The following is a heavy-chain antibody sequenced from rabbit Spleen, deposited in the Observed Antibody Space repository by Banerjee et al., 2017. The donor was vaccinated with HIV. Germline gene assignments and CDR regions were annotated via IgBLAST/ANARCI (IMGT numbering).Heavy chain of an antibody. CDR1: GFSLSNYA. Sequence: QSVEESGGRLVTPGTPLTLTCTASGFSLSNYAVTWVRQAPGKGLEWIGIISTSGTTYYGPWAKGRFTVSRTSTTVDLKITSPTTEDTATYFCARGTMTLVRCYFSIWGQGTLVTVS. D-gene: IGHD2-1*01. J-gene: IGHJ4*02. CDR3: ARGTMTLVRCYFSI. V-gene: IGHV1S69*01. CDR2: ISTSGTT.